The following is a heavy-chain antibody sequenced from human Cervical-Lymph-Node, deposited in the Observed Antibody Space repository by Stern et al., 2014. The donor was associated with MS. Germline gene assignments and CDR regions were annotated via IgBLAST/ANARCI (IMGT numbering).Heavy chain of an antibody. D-gene: IGHD3-9*01. CDR3: ARSRLRYDDWPPGAFDI. V-gene: IGHV1-18*01. Sequence: VQLVQSGAEVKKPGASVKVSCKASGYTFNIYGFSWVRQAPGQGLEWMGWITAYNGNTTYTQKLQGRVTVTADTATSTVYMELRRLRSDDTAVYYCARSRLRYDDWPPGAFDIWGQGTLLTVSS. J-gene: IGHJ3*02. CDR1: GYTFNIYG. CDR2: ITAYNGNT.